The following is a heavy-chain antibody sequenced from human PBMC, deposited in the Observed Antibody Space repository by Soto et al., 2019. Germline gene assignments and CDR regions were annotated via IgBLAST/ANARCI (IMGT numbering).Heavy chain of an antibody. CDR2: FDPEDGET. J-gene: IGHJ5*02. V-gene: IGHV1-24*01. Sequence: ASVKVSCKASGYTFTSYGISWVRQAPGKGLEWMGGFDPEDGETIYAQKFQGRVTMTEDTSTDTAYMELSSLRSEDTAVYYCATLIGYCSSTSCLSWFDPWG. CDR3: ATLIGYCSSTSCLSWFDP. CDR1: GYTFTSYG. D-gene: IGHD2-2*01.